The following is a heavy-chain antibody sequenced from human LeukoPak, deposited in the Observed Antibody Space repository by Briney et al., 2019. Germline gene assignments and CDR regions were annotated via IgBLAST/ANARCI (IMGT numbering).Heavy chain of an antibody. J-gene: IGHJ6*02. CDR1: GFTFSSYS. Sequence: GGSLRLSCAASGFTFSSYSMNWVRQAPGKGLEWVSSISSSSSYIYYADSVKGRFTISRGNAKNSLYLQMNSLRAEDTAVYYCARDFRFLMDVWGQGTTVTVSS. D-gene: IGHD2-21*01. CDR3: ARDFRFLMDV. CDR2: ISSSSSYI. V-gene: IGHV3-21*01.